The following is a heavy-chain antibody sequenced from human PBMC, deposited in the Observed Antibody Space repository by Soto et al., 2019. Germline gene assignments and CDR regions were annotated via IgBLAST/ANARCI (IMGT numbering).Heavy chain of an antibody. D-gene: IGHD6-25*01. CDR3: VSLQTSGWPGVH. Sequence: ASVKVACTASGYSFSGYYIQWVRRAPGQGPEWLGWIYPNTETTDSSKKFQGRVTMTSDMSTRTVYMELRDLRSDDTAVYYCVSLQTSGWPGVHWGQGTLVTVYS. V-gene: IGHV1-2*02. CDR2: IYPNTETT. J-gene: IGHJ4*02. CDR1: GYSFSGYY.